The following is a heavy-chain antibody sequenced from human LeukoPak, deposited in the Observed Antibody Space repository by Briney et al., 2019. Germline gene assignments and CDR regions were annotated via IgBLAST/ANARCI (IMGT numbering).Heavy chain of an antibody. J-gene: IGHJ1*01. CDR3: ARHVSGEYFQH. Sequence: SETLSLTCTVSGGSMFSYYWSWIRQPPGKGLEWIGYIYYSGSTNYSPSLKSRLTISVDTSKNQFSLRLTSVTAADTAVYYCARHVSGEYFQHWGQGTLVTVSS. CDR2: IYYSGST. D-gene: IGHD3-10*01. CDR1: GGSMFSYY. V-gene: IGHV4-59*08.